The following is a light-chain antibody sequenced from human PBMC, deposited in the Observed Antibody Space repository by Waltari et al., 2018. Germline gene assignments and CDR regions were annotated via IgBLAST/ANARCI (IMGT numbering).Light chain of an antibody. CDR3: NSRDSSGSHYV. V-gene: IGLV3-19*01. Sequence: SSELTQDPAVSVALGQTVRITCQGDSLRRTYASWYQQKSGQAPILVIYGRNNRPSGIPDRSSGSSSGNSASLTITGAQAEDEADYYCNSRDSSGSHYVFGAGTKVTVL. CDR2: GRN. CDR1: SLRRTY. J-gene: IGLJ1*01.